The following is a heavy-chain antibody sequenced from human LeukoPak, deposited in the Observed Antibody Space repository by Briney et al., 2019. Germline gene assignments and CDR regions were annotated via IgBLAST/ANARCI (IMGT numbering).Heavy chain of an antibody. V-gene: IGHV3-30*04. CDR2: IDYDGSNK. Sequence: GGSLRLSCAASGFSFGSYAMHWVRQAPGKGLEWVTFIDYDGSNKYEDSVRGRFTISRDNSKNTLYLQMNSLRVEDTAVYYCASKAAEFYFDTWGQGTLVTVSS. CDR3: ASKAAEFYFDT. D-gene: IGHD6-25*01. J-gene: IGHJ4*02. CDR1: GFSFGSYA.